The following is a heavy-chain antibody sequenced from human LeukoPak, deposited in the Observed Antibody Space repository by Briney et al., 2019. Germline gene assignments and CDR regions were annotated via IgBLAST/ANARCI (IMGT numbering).Heavy chain of an antibody. Sequence: PGGSLRLSCAASGFTFSRFVMTWVRQAPGRGLQWVSTVSGNSAGTYYADSVRGRFTTSRDNSKNTLYLQLTSLRAEDTAIYYCAKGTSGMAVGGNPLDYWGQGTLVTVSS. CDR3: AKGTSGMAVGGNPLDY. CDR1: GFTFSRFV. J-gene: IGHJ4*02. CDR2: VSGNSAGT. D-gene: IGHD6-19*01. V-gene: IGHV3-23*01.